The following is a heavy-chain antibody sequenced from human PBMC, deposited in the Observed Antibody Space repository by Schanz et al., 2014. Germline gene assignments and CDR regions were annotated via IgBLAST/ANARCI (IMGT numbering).Heavy chain of an antibody. V-gene: IGHV3-64*04. D-gene: IGHD1-26*01. CDR3: ARDHTTESYYSAGPPIDY. Sequence: VQLVESGGGLVKPGGSLRLSCATSGFTLNNAWMNWVRQAPGKGLEYVSAISHDGYSTYYADSVKGRFTISRDNSKNTLFLQMNSLRAEDTAVYYCARDHTTESYYSAGPPIDYWGQGTLLTVSS. CDR1: GFTLNNAW. CDR2: ISHDGYST. J-gene: IGHJ4*02.